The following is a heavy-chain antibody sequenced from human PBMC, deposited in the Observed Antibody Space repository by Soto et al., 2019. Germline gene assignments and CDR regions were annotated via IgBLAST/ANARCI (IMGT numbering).Heavy chain of an antibody. CDR2: IYDSGST. D-gene: IGHD3-16*01. CDR3: ARGVGGCGRGPDWFDP. Sequence: QVQLQESGPGLVKPSETLSLTCTVSGGSIRSYYWSWIRQPQGKGLEWIGHIYDSGSTYYNPSLKSRVTISVDTPKSQFSLKLSSVTAADTAVYYCARGVGGCGRGPDWFDPSGQGTLVTVSS. V-gene: IGHV4-59*12. CDR1: GGSIRSYY. J-gene: IGHJ5*02.